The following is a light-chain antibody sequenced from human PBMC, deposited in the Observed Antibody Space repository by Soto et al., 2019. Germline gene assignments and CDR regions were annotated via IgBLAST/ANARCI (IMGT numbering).Light chain of an antibody. CDR3: SSSTSSSTLVV. Sequence: QSALTQPSSVSGSPGQSITISCTGTSSDVGGYNYVSWYQQHPGKAPKLMIYDVSNRPSGVSNRFSGSKSGNTAALTISGLQAEDDAEYYLSSSTSSSTLVVFGGGTKLTVL. J-gene: IGLJ2*01. CDR2: DVS. CDR1: SSDVGGYNY. V-gene: IGLV2-14*01.